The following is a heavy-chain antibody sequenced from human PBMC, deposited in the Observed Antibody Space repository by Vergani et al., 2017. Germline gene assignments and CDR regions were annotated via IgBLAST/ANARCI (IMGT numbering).Heavy chain of an antibody. CDR2: ISWNSNGI. CDR3: AKDLGTASGGGWFDP. V-gene: IGHV3-9*02. Sequence: EVQLEESGGGLVLPGRSLRLSCVASGFTSAGYAMHWVRQAPGNGLEWVSGISWNSNGIGYADSVKGRFTISRDNAKNSLYLQMNSLRAEDTALYYCAKDLGTASGGGWFDPWCQGTLVTVPS. D-gene: IGHD1-14*01. J-gene: IGHJ5*02. CDR1: GFTSAGYA.